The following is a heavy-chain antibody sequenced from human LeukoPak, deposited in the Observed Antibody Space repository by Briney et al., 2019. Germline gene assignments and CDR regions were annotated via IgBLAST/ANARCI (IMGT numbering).Heavy chain of an antibody. V-gene: IGHV3-15*01. CDR1: GFTFSNAW. CDR3: AKGTLRLGNY. Sequence: PGGSLRLSCAASGFTFSNAWMSWVRQAPGKGLEWVGRIKSKTDGGTTDYAAPVKGRFTISRDDSKNTLYLQMNSLRAEDTAVYYCAKGTLRLGNYWGQGTLVTVSS. CDR2: IKSKTDGGTT. J-gene: IGHJ4*02. D-gene: IGHD1-26*01.